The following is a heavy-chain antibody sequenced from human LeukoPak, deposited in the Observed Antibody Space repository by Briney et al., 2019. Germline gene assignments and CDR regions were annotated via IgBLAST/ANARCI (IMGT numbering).Heavy chain of an antibody. CDR3: AKLKRSRYCSSTSCRDYYYYMDV. D-gene: IGHD2-2*01. J-gene: IGHJ6*03. V-gene: IGHV4-34*01. Sequence: SETLSLTCAVYGGSFSGYYWSWIRQPPGKGLEWIGEINHSGSTNYNPSLKSRVTISVDTSKNQFSLKLSSVTAADTAVYYCAKLKRSRYCSSTSCRDYYYYMDVWGKGTTVTVSS. CDR2: INHSGST. CDR1: GGSFSGYY.